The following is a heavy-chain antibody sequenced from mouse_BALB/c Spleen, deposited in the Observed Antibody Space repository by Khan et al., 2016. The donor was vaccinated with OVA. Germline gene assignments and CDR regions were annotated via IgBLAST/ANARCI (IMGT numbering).Heavy chain of an antibody. CDR3: ARLAYYYNSEGFAY. CDR2: INTGGAYT. CDR1: GFTFSTYG. D-gene: IGHD1-1*01. V-gene: IGHV5-6*01. J-gene: IGHJ3*01. Sequence: EVELVESGGDFVRPGGSLKLSCAASGFTFSTYGMSWVRQTPDKRLEWVATINTGGAYTYYPDSVKGRFTIARENAKNTLYHQLSSLKSEDTAIYYWARLAYYYNSEGFAYWGQGTLVTVSA.